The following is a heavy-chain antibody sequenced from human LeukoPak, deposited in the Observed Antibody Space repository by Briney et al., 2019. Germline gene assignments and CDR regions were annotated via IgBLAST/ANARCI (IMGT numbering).Heavy chain of an antibody. V-gene: IGHV4-34*01. J-gene: IGHJ4*02. CDR3: ARGRGMIVVVFDY. CDR1: GGSFSGYY. CDR2: INHSGST. Sequence: PSETLSLTCAVYGGSFSGYYWSWIRQPPGKGLEWIGEINHSGSTNYNPSLKSRVTISVDTSKNQFSLKLSSVTAADTAVYYCARGRGMIVVVFDYWGQGTLVTVSP. D-gene: IGHD3-22*01.